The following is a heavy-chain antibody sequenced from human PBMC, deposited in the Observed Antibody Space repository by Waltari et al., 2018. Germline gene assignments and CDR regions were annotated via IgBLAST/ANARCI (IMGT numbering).Heavy chain of an antibody. CDR2: IYTSGST. J-gene: IGHJ5*02. D-gene: IGHD2-2*01. V-gene: IGHV4-61*02. CDR1: GGSISSGSYY. CDR3: ARDGTYCSSTSCLVH. Sequence: QVQLQESGPGLVKPSQTLSLTCTVSGGSISSGSYYWSWIRQPAGKGLEWIGRIYTSGSTNNNPALKSRVTISVDTPKNKFSLKLSAVTAADTAVYYCARDGTYCSSTSCLVHWGQGTLVTVSS.